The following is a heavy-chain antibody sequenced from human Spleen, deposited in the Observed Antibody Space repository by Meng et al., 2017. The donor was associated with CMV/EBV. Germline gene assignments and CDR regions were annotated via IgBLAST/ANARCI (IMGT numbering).Heavy chain of an antibody. Sequence: GESLKISCTSSAFTFSHYNMNWVRQPPGKGLEWVSSITFSSNYIYYADSVKGRFTISRDNAKNSLYLQMDSLRADDTGLYYCARDDFATNAFDIWGQGTMVTVSS. CDR3: ARDDFATNAFDI. V-gene: IGHV3-21*01. D-gene: IGHD5-12*01. CDR2: ITFSSNYI. CDR1: AFTFSHYN. J-gene: IGHJ3*02.